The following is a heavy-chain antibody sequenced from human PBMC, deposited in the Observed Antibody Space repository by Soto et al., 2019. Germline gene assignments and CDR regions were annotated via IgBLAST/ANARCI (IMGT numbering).Heavy chain of an antibody. J-gene: IGHJ6*02. D-gene: IGHD1-26*01. CDR1: GYTFTGYY. CDR3: AREGLSGYDYSMDV. V-gene: IGHV1-2*04. CDR2: INPNSGGT. Sequence: GASVKVSCKASGYTFTGYYMHWVRQAPGQGLEWMGWINPNSGGTNYAQKFQGWVTMTRDTSISTAYMELSRLRSDDTAVYYCAREGLSGYDYSMDVWGQGTTVTVSS.